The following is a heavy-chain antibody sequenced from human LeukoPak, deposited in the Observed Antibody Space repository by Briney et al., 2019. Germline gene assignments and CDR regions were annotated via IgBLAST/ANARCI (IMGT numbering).Heavy chain of an antibody. CDR1: GFTFDDYG. CDR2: INWNGGST. J-gene: IGHJ3*02. V-gene: IGHV3-20*04. CDR3: ARDISLRLGELSFGDDAFDI. Sequence: GGSLRLSCAASGFTFDDYGMSWVRQAPGKGLEWVSGINWNGGSTGYADSVKGRFTISRDNAKNSLYLQMNSLRAEDTALYYCARDISLRLGELSFGDDAFDIWGQRTMVTVSS. D-gene: IGHD3-16*02.